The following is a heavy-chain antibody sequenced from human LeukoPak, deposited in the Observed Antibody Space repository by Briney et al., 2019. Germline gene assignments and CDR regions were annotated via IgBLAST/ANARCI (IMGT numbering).Heavy chain of an antibody. CDR1: GFTFSSYG. CDR3: AKDGGWLVRYYYYMDV. J-gene: IGHJ6*03. CDR2: ISYDGSNK. Sequence: GGSLRLSCAASGFTFSSYGMHWVRQAPGKGLEWVAVISYDGSNKYYADSVKGRFTISRDNSKNTLYLQMNSLRAEDTAVYYCAKDGGWLVRYYYYMDVWGKGTTVTVSS. D-gene: IGHD6-19*01. V-gene: IGHV3-30*18.